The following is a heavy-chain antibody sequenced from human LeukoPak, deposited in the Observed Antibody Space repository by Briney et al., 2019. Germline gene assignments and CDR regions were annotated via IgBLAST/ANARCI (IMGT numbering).Heavy chain of an antibody. V-gene: IGHV6-1*01. Sequence: SQTFSLTCAISGXSVSSNSSAWNWIRQSPSRGLEWLGRTYYRSKWYNDYAVSVKSRITINPDTSKNQFSLQLNSVTPEDTAVYYCARGGGGWYYFDYWGQETLVTVSS. CDR3: ARGGGGWYYFDY. CDR2: TYYRSKWYN. D-gene: IGHD6-19*01. CDR1: GXSVSSNSSA. J-gene: IGHJ4*02.